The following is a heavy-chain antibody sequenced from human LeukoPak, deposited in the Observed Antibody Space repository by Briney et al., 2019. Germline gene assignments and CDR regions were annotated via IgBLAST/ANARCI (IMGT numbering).Heavy chain of an antibody. D-gene: IGHD3-16*02. CDR3: TGGQPIVS. CDR1: TYMFNNYW. Sequence: PGGSLRLSCAGSTYMFNNYWMTWVRQAPGEGLEWVANIKSDGSEKYFVDSVEGRFTIARDNAKKSLYLQMNSLRPEDTAVYYRTGGQPIVSWGQGTLVTVSS. CDR2: IKSDGSEK. J-gene: IGHJ4*02. V-gene: IGHV3-7*01.